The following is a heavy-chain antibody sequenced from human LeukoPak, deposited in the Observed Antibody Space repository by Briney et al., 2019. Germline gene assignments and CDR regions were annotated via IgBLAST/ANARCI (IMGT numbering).Heavy chain of an antibody. CDR3: ARDRRMVRGVIITMSWFDP. CDR1: GFTFSSYS. CDR2: ISSSSSHI. J-gene: IGHJ5*02. V-gene: IGHV3-21*01. D-gene: IGHD3-10*01. Sequence: GGSLRLSCAASGFTFSSYSMNWVRQAPGKGLEWVSSISSSSSHIYYADSVKGRFTISRDNAKNSLYLQMNSLRAEDTAVYYCARDRRMVRGVIITMSWFDPWGQGTLVTVSS.